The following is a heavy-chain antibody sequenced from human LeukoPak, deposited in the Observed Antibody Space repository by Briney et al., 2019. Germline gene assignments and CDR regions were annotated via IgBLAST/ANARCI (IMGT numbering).Heavy chain of an antibody. V-gene: IGHV3-53*04. CDR1: GFTFTTYP. Sequence: GGSLRLSCAASGFTFTTYPMSWVRQAPGKGLEWVSVIYSGGSTYYADSVKGRFTISRHNSKNTLYLQMNSLRAEDTAVYYCARGGNDYGDYPTTYNWFDPWGQGTLVTVSS. J-gene: IGHJ5*02. CDR2: IYSGGST. D-gene: IGHD4-17*01. CDR3: ARGGNDYGDYPTTYNWFDP.